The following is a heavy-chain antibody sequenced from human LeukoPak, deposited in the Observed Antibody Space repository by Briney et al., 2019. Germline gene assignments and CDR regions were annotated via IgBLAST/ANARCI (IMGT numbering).Heavy chain of an antibody. CDR2: ISGSGGST. D-gene: IGHD2-2*01. CDR1: GFTFSSYA. J-gene: IGHJ3*02. V-gene: IGHV3-23*01. CDR3: VKDLGETWDIVVVPAATGAFDI. Sequence: QPGGSLRLSCAASGFTFSSYAMSWVSQAPGKGLEWVSAISGSGGSTYYADSVKGRFTISRDNSKNTLYLQMNSLRAEDTAVYYCVKDLGETWDIVVVPAATGAFDIWGQGTMVTVSS.